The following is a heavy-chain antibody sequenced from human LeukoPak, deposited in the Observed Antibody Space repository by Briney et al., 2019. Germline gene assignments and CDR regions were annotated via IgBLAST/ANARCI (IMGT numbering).Heavy chain of an antibody. D-gene: IGHD4-17*01. Sequence: SVKVSCKASGGTFSSYAISWVRQAPGQGLEWMGGLIPIFGTANYAQKFQGRVTITADESTSTAYMELSSLRSEDTAVYYCAREVSRLTTVTNYYFDYWGQGTLVTVSS. CDR3: AREVSRLTTVTNYYFDY. CDR2: LIPIFGTA. V-gene: IGHV1-69*13. CDR1: GGTFSSYA. J-gene: IGHJ4*02.